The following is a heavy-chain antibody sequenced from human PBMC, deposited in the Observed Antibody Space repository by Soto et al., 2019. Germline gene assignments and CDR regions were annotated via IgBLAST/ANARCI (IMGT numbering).Heavy chain of an antibody. V-gene: IGHV1-3*01. D-gene: IGHD3-3*01. CDR3: ARDPSGYYSWWFDP. Sequence: ASVKVSCKASGYTFTSYAMHWVRQAPGQRLEWMGWINAGNGNTKYSQKFQGRVTITRDTSASTAYMELSSLRPEDTAVYYCARDPSGYYSWWFDPWGQGTLVTVSS. CDR2: INAGNGNT. J-gene: IGHJ5*02. CDR1: GYTFTSYA.